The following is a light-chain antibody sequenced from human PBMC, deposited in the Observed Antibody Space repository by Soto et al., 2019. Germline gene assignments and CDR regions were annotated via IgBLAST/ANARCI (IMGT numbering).Light chain of an antibody. J-gene: IGKJ3*01. V-gene: IGKV3-20*01. CDR2: GAS. CDR1: QSVSSSY. Sequence: EIVLMQSPCTLSLSPGERATLSCRASQSVSSSYLAWYQQKPGQTPRLLIYGASSRATGIPDRFSGSGSGTDFTLTISTLEPEDFAVYYCQQYGSSPFTFGPGTKVDIK. CDR3: QQYGSSPFT.